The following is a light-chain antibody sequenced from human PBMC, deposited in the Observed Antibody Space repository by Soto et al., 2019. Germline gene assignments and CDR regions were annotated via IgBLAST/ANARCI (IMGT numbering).Light chain of an antibody. Sequence: DIQMTQSPSTLSGSLGDRVTITCRASQTISSWLAWYQQKPGKAPKLLIYGASSLQSGVPSRFSGSGSGTEFTLTISSLQPDDFATYYCQHFETFGQGTKVDIK. CDR3: QHFET. CDR2: GAS. V-gene: IGKV1-5*01. J-gene: IGKJ1*01. CDR1: QTISSW.